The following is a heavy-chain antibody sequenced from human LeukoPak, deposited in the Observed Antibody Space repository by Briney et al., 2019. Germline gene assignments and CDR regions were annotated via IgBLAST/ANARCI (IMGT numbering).Heavy chain of an antibody. Sequence: GGSLRLSCAASGFTFSSYAMSWVRQAPGKGLEWVSAISGGGGSTYYADSVKGRFTISRDNSKNTLYLQMNSLRAEDTAVYYCAKRDYGSGSYPFDYWGQGTLVTVSS. CDR2: ISGGGGST. CDR3: AKRDYGSGSYPFDY. D-gene: IGHD3-10*01. J-gene: IGHJ4*02. V-gene: IGHV3-23*01. CDR1: GFTFSSYA.